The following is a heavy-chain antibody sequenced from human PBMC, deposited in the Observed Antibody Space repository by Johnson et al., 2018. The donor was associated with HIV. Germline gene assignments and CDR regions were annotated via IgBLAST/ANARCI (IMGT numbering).Heavy chain of an antibody. Sequence: QVQLVESGGGVVQPGRSLRLSCAASGFTFRNAWMSWVRQAPGKGLEWVSGISLNSGSIGYADSVKGRFTISRDNSKNTLYLQMNSLRAEDTAVYYCALTDYGDYPQRVPDAFDIWGQGTMVTVSS. D-gene: IGHD4-17*01. CDR1: GFTFRNAW. CDR2: ISLNSGSI. J-gene: IGHJ3*02. V-gene: IGHV3-NL1*01. CDR3: ALTDYGDYPQRVPDAFDI.